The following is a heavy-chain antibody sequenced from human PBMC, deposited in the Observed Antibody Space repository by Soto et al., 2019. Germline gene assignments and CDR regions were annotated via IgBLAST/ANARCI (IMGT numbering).Heavy chain of an antibody. Sequence: GGSLRLSCAASGFTFSSYAMHWVRQAPGKGLEYVSAISSNGGSTYYANSVKGRFTISRDNSKNTLYLQMGSLRAEDMAVYYCAKCGIVGVVISGCDYWGQGTLVTVSS. CDR1: GFTFSSYA. CDR3: AKCGIVGVVISGCDY. D-gene: IGHD3-3*01. J-gene: IGHJ4*02. V-gene: IGHV3-64*01. CDR2: ISSNGGST.